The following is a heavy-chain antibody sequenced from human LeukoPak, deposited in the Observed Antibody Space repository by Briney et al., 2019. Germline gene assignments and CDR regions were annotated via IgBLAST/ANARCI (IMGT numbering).Heavy chain of an antibody. CDR2: VSYDGSNK. V-gene: IGHV3-33*01. Sequence: GGSLRLSCAASGFIFGSYGIHWVRQTPGKGLEWVAVVSYDGSNKDYSDSVKGRFTISRDNSKNTVNLQMNSLRVEDTAVYYCAREMGSVYFDYWGQGTLVTVSS. CDR1: GFIFGSYG. D-gene: IGHD3-10*01. J-gene: IGHJ4*02. CDR3: AREMGSVYFDY.